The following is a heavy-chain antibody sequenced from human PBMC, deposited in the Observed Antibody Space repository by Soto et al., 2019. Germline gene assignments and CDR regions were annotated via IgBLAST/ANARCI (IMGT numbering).Heavy chain of an antibody. Sequence: ASVKVSCKASGYTFTSYGISWVRQAPGQGLEWMGWISAYNGNTNYAQKLQGRVTMTTDTSTSTAYMELRSLRSDDTAVYYCARDCSSTSCYQNYYYYGMDVWGQGTTVTSP. CDR1: GYTFTSYG. V-gene: IGHV1-18*01. D-gene: IGHD2-2*01. J-gene: IGHJ6*02. CDR2: ISAYNGNT. CDR3: ARDCSSTSCYQNYYYYGMDV.